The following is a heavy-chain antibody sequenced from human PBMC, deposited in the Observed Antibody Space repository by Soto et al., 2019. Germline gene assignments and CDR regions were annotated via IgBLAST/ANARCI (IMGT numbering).Heavy chain of an antibody. V-gene: IGHV3-13*01. D-gene: IGHD2-15*01. Sequence: EVQLVESGGGLVQPGGSLRLSCAASGFTFSSYDMHWVHQPTGKSLEWVSAIGTAGDTYYPDSVKGRFTISRENAKNSLYLQMNSLRVGDTAVYYCARGPVSGGSWWWFVPWGQGTLVTVSS. J-gene: IGHJ5*02. CDR1: GFTFSSYD. CDR2: IGTAGDT. CDR3: ARGPVSGGSWWWFVP.